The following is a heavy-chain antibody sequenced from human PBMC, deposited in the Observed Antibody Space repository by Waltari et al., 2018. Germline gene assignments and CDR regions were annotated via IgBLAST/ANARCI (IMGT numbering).Heavy chain of an antibody. V-gene: IGHV4-39*01. CDR2: IYYSGST. Sequence: QLQLQESGPGLVKPSETLSLTCTVSGGSISSSSYYWGWIRQPPGKGLEWIGSIYYSGSTYYNPSLKSRVTISVETSRSQFSLKLSSVTAADTAVYYCASQARTYRVVGGSIDYWGQGTLVTVSS. J-gene: IGHJ4*02. CDR3: ASQARTYRVVGGSIDY. CDR1: GGSISSSSYY. D-gene: IGHD2-15*01.